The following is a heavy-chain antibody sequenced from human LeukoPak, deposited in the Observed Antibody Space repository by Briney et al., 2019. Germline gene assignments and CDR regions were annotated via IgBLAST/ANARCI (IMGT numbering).Heavy chain of an antibody. V-gene: IGHV1-18*01. CDR3: ARSETGHFDY. D-gene: IGHD1-14*01. CDR1: GYTFGSHG. J-gene: IGHJ4*02. Sequence: ASVKVSCKAYGYTFGSHGISWVRQAPGQGLEWMGWISAYNGNINSAQKLQGRLTMTTDTSTNTAYMELRSLRSDDTAVYYCARSETGHFDYWGQGTLVTVSS. CDR2: ISAYNGNI.